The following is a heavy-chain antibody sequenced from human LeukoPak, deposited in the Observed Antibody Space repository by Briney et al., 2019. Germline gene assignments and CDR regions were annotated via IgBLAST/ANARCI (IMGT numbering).Heavy chain of an antibody. V-gene: IGHV4-59*01. CDR1: GGSFSGYY. J-gene: IGHJ3*01. Sequence: SETLSLTCTVSGGSFSGYYWSWIRQPPGKGLEWIGYIYYTGSTKYNPSLKSRVTISLGTSKNQFSLKLSSLPAADTAVYYCASGSGSYFRSWGQGTMVTASS. CDR2: IYYTGST. D-gene: IGHD1-26*01. CDR3: ASGSGSYFRS.